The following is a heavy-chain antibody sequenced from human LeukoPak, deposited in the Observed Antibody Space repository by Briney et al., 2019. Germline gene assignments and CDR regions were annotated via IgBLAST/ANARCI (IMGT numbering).Heavy chain of an antibody. CDR2: IYHSGST. CDR3: ARGPYYDFWSGYPFYFDY. V-gene: IGHV4-39*07. Sequence: PSETLSLTCTVSGGSISSSSYYWGWIRQPPGKGLEWIGEIYHSGSTNYNPSLKSRVTISVDKSKNQFSLKLSSVTAADTAVYYCARGPYYDFWSGYPFYFDYWGQGTLVTVSS. J-gene: IGHJ4*02. CDR1: GGSISSSSYY. D-gene: IGHD3-3*01.